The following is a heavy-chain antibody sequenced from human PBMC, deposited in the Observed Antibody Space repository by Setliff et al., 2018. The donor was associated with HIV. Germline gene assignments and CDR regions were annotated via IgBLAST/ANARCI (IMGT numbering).Heavy chain of an antibody. Sequence: ASVKVSCKASRSTFNSHTINWVRQAPGQGLDWMGRINAGNGNTKYSQKFQGRVTITRDTSASTAYMELSSLRSEDTAVYYCARGRRITMIVVARWDAFDIWGQGTMVTVSS. D-gene: IGHD3-22*01. CDR1: RSTFNSHT. CDR3: ARGRRITMIVVARWDAFDI. CDR2: INAGNGNT. J-gene: IGHJ3*02. V-gene: IGHV1-3*01.